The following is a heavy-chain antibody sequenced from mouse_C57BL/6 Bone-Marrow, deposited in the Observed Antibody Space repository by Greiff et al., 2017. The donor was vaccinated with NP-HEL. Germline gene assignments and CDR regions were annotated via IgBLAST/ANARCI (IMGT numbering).Heavy chain of an antibody. V-gene: IGHV1-19*01. J-gene: IGHJ2*01. D-gene: IGHD1-3*01. CDR2: INPYNGGT. CDR3: ARSGILWDY. CDR1: GYTFTDYY. Sequence: EVQLQQSGPVLVKPGASVKMSCKASGYTFTDYYMNWVKQSHGKSLEWIGVINPYNGGTSYNQKFKGKATLTVDKSSSTAYMELNSLTSEDSAVYYCARSGILWDYWGQGTTLTVSS.